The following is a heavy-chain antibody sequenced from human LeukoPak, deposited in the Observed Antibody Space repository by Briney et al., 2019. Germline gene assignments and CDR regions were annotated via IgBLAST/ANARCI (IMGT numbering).Heavy chain of an antibody. D-gene: IGHD4-17*01. Sequence: GASVKVSCKASGYTFTSYGISWVRQAPGQGLEWMGWISAYNGNTNYAQKLQGRVTMTTDTSTSTAYMELRSLRSDDTAVYYCARDNDYGDYWRYYYYYYMDVWGKGTTVTVSS. CDR1: GYTFTSYG. CDR2: ISAYNGNT. CDR3: ARDNDYGDYWRYYYYYYMDV. V-gene: IGHV1-18*01. J-gene: IGHJ6*03.